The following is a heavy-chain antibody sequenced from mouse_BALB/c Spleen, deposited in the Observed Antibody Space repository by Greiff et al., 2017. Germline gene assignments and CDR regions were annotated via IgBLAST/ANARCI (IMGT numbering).Heavy chain of an antibody. D-gene: IGHD2-2*01. Sequence: EVMLVESGGGLVKPGGSLKLSCAASGFAFSSYDMSWVRQTPEKRLEWVAYISSGGGSTYYPDTVKGRFTISRDNAKNTLYLQMSSLKSEDTAMYYCARQRWLPYFDYWGQGTTLTVSS. CDR1: GFAFSSYD. CDR2: ISSGGGST. J-gene: IGHJ2*01. CDR3: ARQRWLPYFDY. V-gene: IGHV5-12-1*01.